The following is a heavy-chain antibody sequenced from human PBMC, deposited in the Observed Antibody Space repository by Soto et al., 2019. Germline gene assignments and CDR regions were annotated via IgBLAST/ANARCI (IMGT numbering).Heavy chain of an antibody. Sequence: GGSLRLSCASSWFTVISKYMSWVRQAPGKGLEWISVIWSAGLIYYADSVRGRFTISRDISKNILYLEMTSLRADDTAVYYCAREAPMDVWGQGTTVTVSS. J-gene: IGHJ6*02. CDR2: IWSAGLI. CDR1: WFTVISKY. V-gene: IGHV3-53*01. CDR3: AREAPMDV.